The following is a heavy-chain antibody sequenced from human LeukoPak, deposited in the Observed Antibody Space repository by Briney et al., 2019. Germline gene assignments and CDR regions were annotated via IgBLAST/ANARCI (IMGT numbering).Heavy chain of an antibody. CDR1: GYTLTELS. D-gene: IGHD3-10*01. V-gene: IGHV1-24*01. Sequence: GASVKVSCKVSGYTLTELSMHWVRQAPGKGLEWMGGFDPEDGETMYAQKFQGRVTMTEDTSTDTAYMELSSLRSEDTAVYYFATVLRIITVRGVIIGANWFDPWGQGTLVTVSS. CDR2: FDPEDGET. J-gene: IGHJ5*02. CDR3: ATVLRIITVRGVIIGANWFDP.